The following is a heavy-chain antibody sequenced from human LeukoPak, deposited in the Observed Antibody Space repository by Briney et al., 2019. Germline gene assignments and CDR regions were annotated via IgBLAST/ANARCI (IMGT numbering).Heavy chain of an antibody. CDR1: GYTFSSYG. CDR3: ARVGRYSSTWPPEGDDAFDI. Sequence: APVKVSCTSSGYTFSSYGISWVRQAPGQGLEWMGWISVYNGYTNYEQKFQGRVIMTTDTPTGAAYMDLRSLRSDDTAFYFCARVGRYSSTWPPEGDDAFDIWGQGTMVTVSS. CDR2: ISVYNGYT. J-gene: IGHJ3*02. V-gene: IGHV1-18*01. D-gene: IGHD6-13*01.